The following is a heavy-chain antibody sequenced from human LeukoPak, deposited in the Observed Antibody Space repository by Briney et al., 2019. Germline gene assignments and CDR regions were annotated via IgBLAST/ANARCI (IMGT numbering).Heavy chain of an antibody. CDR3: AGDSGSYLSWFDP. D-gene: IGHD1-26*01. CDR2: INAGNGNT. Sequence: ASVKVSCKASGYTFTSYAMHWVRQAPGQRLEWMGWINAGNGNTKYSQKFQGRVTITRDTSASTAYMELSSLRSEDTAVYYCAGDSGSYLSWFDPWGQGTLVTVSS. CDR1: GYTFTSYA. V-gene: IGHV1-3*01. J-gene: IGHJ5*02.